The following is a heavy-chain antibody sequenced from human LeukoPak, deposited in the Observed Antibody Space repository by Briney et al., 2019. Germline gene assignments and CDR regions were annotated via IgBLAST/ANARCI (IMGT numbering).Heavy chain of an antibody. CDR1: GFTVSSNY. D-gene: IGHD3-22*01. CDR2: IYSGGST. Sequence: PGGSLRLSCAASGFTVSSNYMSWVRQAPGKGLEWVSVIYSGGSTYYADSVKGRFTISRDNSKNTLYLQMNSLRAEDTAVYYCARDVWYYDSSGYPQAFDIWGQGTMVTVSS. CDR3: ARDVWYYDSSGYPQAFDI. V-gene: IGHV3-66*01. J-gene: IGHJ3*02.